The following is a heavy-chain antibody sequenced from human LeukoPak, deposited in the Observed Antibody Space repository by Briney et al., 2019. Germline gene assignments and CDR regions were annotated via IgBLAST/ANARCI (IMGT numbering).Heavy chain of an antibody. D-gene: IGHD2-2*01. CDR2: IYPGDSDT. CDR1: GYSFTSYW. Sequence: GESLKISCKGSGYSFTSYWIGWVRRMPGKGLEWMGIIYPGDSDTRYSPSFRGQVTISAGKSISTAYLQWSSLKASDTAMYYCARLSSRYCSSTSCYGQPIDYWGQGTLVTVSS. J-gene: IGHJ4*02. V-gene: IGHV5-51*01. CDR3: ARLSSRYCSSTSCYGQPIDY.